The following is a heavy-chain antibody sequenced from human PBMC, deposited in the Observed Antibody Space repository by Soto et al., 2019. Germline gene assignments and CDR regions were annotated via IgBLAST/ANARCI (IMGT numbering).Heavy chain of an antibody. Sequence: GGSLRLSCAASGFTFSSYAMSWVRQAPGKGLEWVSAISGSGGSTYYADSVKGRFTISRDNSKNTLYLQMNSLRAEDTAVYYCAKGPGGCSSTSCRPLVFDYWGQGTLVTVSS. CDR1: GFTFSSYA. D-gene: IGHD2-2*01. CDR3: AKGPGGCSSTSCRPLVFDY. CDR2: ISGSGGST. V-gene: IGHV3-23*01. J-gene: IGHJ4*02.